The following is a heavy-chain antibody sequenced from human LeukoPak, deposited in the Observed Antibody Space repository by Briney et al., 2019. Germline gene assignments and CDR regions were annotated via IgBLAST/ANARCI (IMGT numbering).Heavy chain of an antibody. Sequence: ASVNVSCKASGYTFTSYDINWVRQATGQGLEWMGWTNPNSGNTGYAQKFQGRVTITRNTSISTAYMELSSLRSEDTAIYYCARGVGYNTDDAFDIWGQGTMITVSS. CDR2: TNPNSGNT. CDR1: GYTFTSYD. J-gene: IGHJ3*02. CDR3: ARGVGYNTDDAFDI. V-gene: IGHV1-8*03. D-gene: IGHD5-24*01.